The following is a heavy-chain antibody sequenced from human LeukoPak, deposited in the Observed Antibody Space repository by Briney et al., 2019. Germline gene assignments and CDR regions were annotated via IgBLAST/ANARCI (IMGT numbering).Heavy chain of an antibody. CDR1: GFTFSSYG. J-gene: IGHJ4*02. V-gene: IGHV3-30*18. CDR2: ISYDGSNK. D-gene: IGHD3-22*01. CDR3: AKDVGYQKGFDY. Sequence: GGSLRLSCAASGFTFSSYGMHWVRQAPGKGLEWVAVISYDGSNKYYADSVKGRFTISRDNSKNTLYLQMNSLRAEDTAVYYCAKDVGYQKGFDYWGQGTLVTVSS.